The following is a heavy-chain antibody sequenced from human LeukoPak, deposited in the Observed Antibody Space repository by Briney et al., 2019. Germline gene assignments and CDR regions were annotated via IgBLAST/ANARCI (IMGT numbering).Heavy chain of an antibody. CDR2: INPSGGST. CDR1: GYTFTSYY. J-gene: IGHJ3*02. D-gene: IGHD3-22*01. Sequence: ASVKVSYKASGYTFTSYYMHWVRQAPGQGLEWMGIINPSGGSTSYAQKFQGRVTMTRDTSTSTVYMELSSLRSEDTAVYYCARGLDDITMIVVVSNAFDIWGQGTMVTVSS. V-gene: IGHV1-46*01. CDR3: ARGLDDITMIVVVSNAFDI.